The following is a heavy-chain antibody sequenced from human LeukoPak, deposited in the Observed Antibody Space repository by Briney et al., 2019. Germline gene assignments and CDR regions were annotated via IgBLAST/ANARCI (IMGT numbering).Heavy chain of an antibody. CDR3: SWDHTGKEDI. V-gene: IGHV3-21*01. CDR2: ISGGSDYI. CDR1: GFMFNGYS. J-gene: IGHJ3*02. Sequence: GGSLRLSCAASGFMFNGYSMTWVRQAPGKGLEWVSYISGGSDYIFYTDSVKGRFTISRDNAKNTLYLQMNSLRADDTAVYYCSWDHTGKEDIWGQGTMVTVSS. D-gene: IGHD2-8*02.